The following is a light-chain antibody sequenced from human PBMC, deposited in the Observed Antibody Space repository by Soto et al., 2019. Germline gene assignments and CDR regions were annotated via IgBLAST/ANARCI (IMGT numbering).Light chain of an antibody. J-gene: IGKJ1*01. CDR2: GAS. Sequence: EIVLTQSPGTLSLSPGERATLSCRASKSVSNNYLAWYQQKPGQAPRLLIYGASNRATGIPDRFSGSGSGTYFTLTIRRLEPEDFAFYYCKHYGSSGTFGKGTKVEIK. V-gene: IGKV3-20*01. CDR1: KSVSNNY. CDR3: KHYGSSGT.